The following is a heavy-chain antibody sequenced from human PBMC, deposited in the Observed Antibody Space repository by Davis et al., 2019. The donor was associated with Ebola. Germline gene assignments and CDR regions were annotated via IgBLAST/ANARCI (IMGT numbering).Heavy chain of an antibody. CDR2: TYYKSKWYN. Sequence: PSETLSLTCAISGDSVSSAGWNWIRQSPSRGLEWLGRTYYKSKWYNDYAVSVKSRITINPDTSKNQFSLQLNSVTPEDTALYYCARGWLRTGMDVWGEGTTVTVSS. D-gene: IGHD5-18*01. CDR3: ARGWLRTGMDV. J-gene: IGHJ6*03. CDR1: GDSVSSAG. V-gene: IGHV6-1*01.